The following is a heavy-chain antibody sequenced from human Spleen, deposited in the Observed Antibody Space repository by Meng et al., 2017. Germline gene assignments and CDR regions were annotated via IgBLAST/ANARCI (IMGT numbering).Heavy chain of an antibody. CDR1: GDSISGYF. V-gene: IGHV4-59*08. D-gene: IGHD2-21*01. Sequence: QVQLQESGPGLVKPSETLSLTCAVSGDSISGYFWSWIRQPPGKGLEWIGYVFYTGSTKYNPSLKSRIALSIDTSKTHFSLKVNSMTAADTAVYYCASFDHIPRRNYFDYWGQGTLVTVSS. J-gene: IGHJ4*02. CDR2: VFYTGST. CDR3: ASFDHIPRRNYFDY.